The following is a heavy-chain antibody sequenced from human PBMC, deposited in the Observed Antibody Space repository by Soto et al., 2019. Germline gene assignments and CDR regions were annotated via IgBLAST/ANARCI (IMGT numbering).Heavy chain of an antibody. D-gene: IGHD6-6*01. CDR2: ISGSGGST. CDR3: AKDKLSIAALTDAFEI. Sequence: GGSLRLSCAASGFTFSSYAMSWVRQAPGKGLEWVSAISGSGGSTYYADSVKGRFTISRDKSKNTLYLQMNSLRAEDTAVYYCAKDKLSIAALTDAFEIWGQGTMVTVSS. CDR1: GFTFSSYA. J-gene: IGHJ3*02. V-gene: IGHV3-23*01.